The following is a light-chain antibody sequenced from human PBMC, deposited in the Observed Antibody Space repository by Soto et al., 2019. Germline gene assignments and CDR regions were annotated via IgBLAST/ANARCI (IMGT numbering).Light chain of an antibody. J-gene: IGKJ1*01. V-gene: IGKV1-5*01. CDR3: QQYKVYSQT. CDR2: DAS. CDR1: QDISNY. Sequence: DIQMTQSPSSLSASVGDRVTITCQASQDISNYLNWYQQKPGKAPKLLIYDASTLESGVPSRFSGSGYGTEFTLTISSLQPDDFATYYCQQYKVYSQTFGQGTKVDI.